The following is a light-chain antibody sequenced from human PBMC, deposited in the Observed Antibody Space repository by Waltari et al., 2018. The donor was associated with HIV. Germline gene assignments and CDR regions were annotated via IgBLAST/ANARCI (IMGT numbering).Light chain of an antibody. Sequence: DIQLTQSPSFLSASVGDRVTITCRASQGIVRYLAWYQRKPGKAPELLVHGTSTLQTGVPSRVSGSGNGTEFTLTISSLQPEDFATYYCQHLSSYPLFGPGTTMDVK. CDR1: QGIVRY. V-gene: IGKV1-9*01. CDR2: GTS. CDR3: QHLSSYPL. J-gene: IGKJ3*01.